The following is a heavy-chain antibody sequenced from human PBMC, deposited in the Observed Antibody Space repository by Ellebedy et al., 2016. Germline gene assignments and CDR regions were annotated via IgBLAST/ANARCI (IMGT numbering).Heavy chain of an antibody. D-gene: IGHD3-16*01. Sequence: ASVKVSCKASGYTFTDYIVHWVRQAPGQGLQWMGWVNPHNGDTNFAQKFQGWVTMTSDTSISTAYMEVTRLMSDDTAVYFCAIDRPGDGYFHYWGQGTLVTVSS. CDR2: VNPHNGDT. J-gene: IGHJ4*02. CDR3: AIDRPGDGYFHY. CDR1: GYTFTDYI. V-gene: IGHV1-2*04.